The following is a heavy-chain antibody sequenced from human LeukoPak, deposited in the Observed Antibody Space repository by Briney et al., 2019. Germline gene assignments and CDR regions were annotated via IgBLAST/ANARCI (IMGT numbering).Heavy chain of an antibody. D-gene: IGHD1-14*01. CDR3: ARSADDAFDI. CDR1: GGSISRGSYY. Sequence: SETLSLTCTVSGGSISRGSYYWSWIRQPAGKGLEWIGRIYTSGSINYNPSLKSRVTISVDTSKNQFSLKLSSVTAADTAVYYCARSADDAFDIWGQGTMVTVSS. CDR2: IYTSGSI. V-gene: IGHV4-61*02. J-gene: IGHJ3*02.